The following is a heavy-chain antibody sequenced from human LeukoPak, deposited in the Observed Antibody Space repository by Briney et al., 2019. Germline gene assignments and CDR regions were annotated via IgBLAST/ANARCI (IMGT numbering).Heavy chain of an antibody. V-gene: IGHV4-34*01. CDR1: GGSFSGYY. D-gene: IGHD1-26*01. Sequence: SETLSLTCAVYGGSFSGYYWTWIRHPPGKGLEWMGESNHSGSTNYNPSLKSRVTISLDTSKNQFSLKLRSVTAADTAVYYCARHDVAGATTDYFQHWGQGTLVTVSS. J-gene: IGHJ1*01. CDR2: SNHSGST. CDR3: ARHDVAGATTDYFQH.